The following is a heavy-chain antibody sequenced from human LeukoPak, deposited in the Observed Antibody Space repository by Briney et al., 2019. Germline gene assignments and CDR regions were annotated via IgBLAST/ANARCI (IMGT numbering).Heavy chain of an antibody. CDR1: GGTFSSYA. D-gene: IGHD3-22*01. CDR3: ARGFFSRGYYYWFDP. V-gene: IGHV1-69*05. Sequence: SVKVSCKASGGTFSSYAISWVRQAPGQGLEWMGGIIPIFGTANYAQKFQGRVTITTDESTSTAYMELSSLRSEDTAVYYCARGFFSRGYYYWFDPWGQGTLVTVSS. CDR2: IIPIFGTA. J-gene: IGHJ5*02.